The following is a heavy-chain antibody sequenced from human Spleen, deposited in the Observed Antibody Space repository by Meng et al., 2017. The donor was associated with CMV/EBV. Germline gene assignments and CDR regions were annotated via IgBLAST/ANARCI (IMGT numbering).Heavy chain of an antibody. CDR2: ISNSGGRT. V-gene: IGHV3-23*01. CDR3: AKSIPNYFDY. D-gene: IGHD2-21*01. Sequence: GESLKISCAASGFTFSNHAMSWVRQAPGKGLEWISGISNSGGRTYNADSVKGRFTISRDNSKNTLYLQMNSLRAEDTAAYYCAKSIPNYFDYWGQGTLVTVSS. CDR1: GFTFSNHA. J-gene: IGHJ4*02.